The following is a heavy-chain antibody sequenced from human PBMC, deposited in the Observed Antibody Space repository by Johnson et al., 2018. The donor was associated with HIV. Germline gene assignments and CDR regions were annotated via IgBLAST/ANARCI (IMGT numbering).Heavy chain of an antibody. CDR1: GFTVSSNY. V-gene: IGHV3-30*03. Sequence: QVQLVESGGGLVQPGGSLRLSCAASGFTVSSNYMSWVRQAPGKGLEWVAVISYDGNNKYYADSVTGRFTISRDNSKNTLYLQMNSLRAEDTAVYFCARGVKQQLSVVDAFDIWGQGTMVTVSS. CDR2: ISYDGNNK. CDR3: ARGVKQQLSVVDAFDI. J-gene: IGHJ3*02. D-gene: IGHD6-13*01.